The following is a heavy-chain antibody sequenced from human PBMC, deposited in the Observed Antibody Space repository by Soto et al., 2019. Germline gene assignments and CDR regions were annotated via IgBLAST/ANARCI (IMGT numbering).Heavy chain of an antibody. V-gene: IGHV3-23*01. CDR2: ISGSDDST. CDR1: GFTVSSYA. CDR3: AKRNSSSTFDY. J-gene: IGHJ4*02. D-gene: IGHD6-6*01. Sequence: EVQLLESRGGLVQPGESLRLSCAASGFTVSSYAMSWVRQAPGKGLEWVSVISGSDDSTYYADSVKGRFTISRDNSKNTLYLQMNSLRAEDTAVYYCAKRNSSSTFDYWGQGTLVTVSS.